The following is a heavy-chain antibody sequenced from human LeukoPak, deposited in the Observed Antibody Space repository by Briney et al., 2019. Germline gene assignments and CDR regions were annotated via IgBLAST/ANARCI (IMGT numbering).Heavy chain of an antibody. J-gene: IGHJ6*02. CDR3: ASPFMTQGNV. Sequence: ASVKVSCKASGYTFTGDYMHWVRQAPGQGLEWMGWINPNSGGTNYAQKFQGRVTMTRDTSISTAYMELSGLRSDDTAVYYCASPFMTQGNVWGQGTTVTVSS. V-gene: IGHV1-2*02. D-gene: IGHD3-16*01. CDR2: INPNSGGT. CDR1: GYTFTGDY.